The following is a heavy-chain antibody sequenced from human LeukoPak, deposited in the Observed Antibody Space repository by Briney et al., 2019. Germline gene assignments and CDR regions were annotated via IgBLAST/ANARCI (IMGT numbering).Heavy chain of an antibody. D-gene: IGHD3-10*01. J-gene: IGHJ3*02. CDR3: AKDFPSMARGRFLNAFDI. V-gene: IGHV3-30*02. CDR1: GFIFSSYG. Sequence: GGSLRLSCAASGFIFSSYGMHWVRQAPGKGLEGVGFIRYDGSNKYYADSVKGRFTISRDNSTNTLYPQMNSLRAEDTAVYYCAKDFPSMARGRFLNAFDIWGQGTMVTVSS. CDR2: IRYDGSNK.